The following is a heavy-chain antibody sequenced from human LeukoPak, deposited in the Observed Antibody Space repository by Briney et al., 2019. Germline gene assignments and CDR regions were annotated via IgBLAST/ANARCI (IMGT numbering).Heavy chain of an antibody. V-gene: IGHV3-21*01. CDR1: GFTFSSYS. CDR3: ARDFRGYSGYGGNY. Sequence: GGSLRLFCAASGFTFSSYSMNWVRQAPGKGLEWVSSISSSSSYIYYADSVKGRFTISRDNAKNSLYLQMNSLRAEDTAVYYCARDFRGYSGYGGNYWGQGTLVTVSS. D-gene: IGHD5-12*01. J-gene: IGHJ4*02. CDR2: ISSSSSYI.